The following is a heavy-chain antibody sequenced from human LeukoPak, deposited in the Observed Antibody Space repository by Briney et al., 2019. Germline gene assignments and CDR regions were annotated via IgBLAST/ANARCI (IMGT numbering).Heavy chain of an antibody. D-gene: IGHD3-10*01. Sequence: SVKVSCKASGGTFSGYAISWVRQAPGQGLEWMGRIIPILGIANYAQKFQGRVTITADKSTSTAYMELSSLRSEDTAVYYCATSSSGSYPYYYYYGMDVWGQGTTVTVSS. V-gene: IGHV1-69*04. CDR2: IIPILGIA. CDR3: ATSSSGSYPYYYYYGMDV. J-gene: IGHJ6*02. CDR1: GGTFSGYA.